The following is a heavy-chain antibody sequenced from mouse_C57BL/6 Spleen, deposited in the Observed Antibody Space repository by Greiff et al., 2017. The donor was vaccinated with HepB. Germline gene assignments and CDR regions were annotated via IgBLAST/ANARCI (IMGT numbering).Heavy chain of an antibody. Sequence: EVMLVESGGGLVQPGGSLKLSCAASGFTFSDYYMYWVRQTPEKRLEWVAYISNGGGSTYYPDTVKGRFTISRDNAKNTLYLQMSRLKSEDTAMYYCARHLTGGGYFDYWGQGTTLTVSS. CDR2: ISNGGGST. CDR3: ARHLTGGGYFDY. D-gene: IGHD4-1*01. J-gene: IGHJ2*01. CDR1: GFTFSDYY. V-gene: IGHV5-12*01.